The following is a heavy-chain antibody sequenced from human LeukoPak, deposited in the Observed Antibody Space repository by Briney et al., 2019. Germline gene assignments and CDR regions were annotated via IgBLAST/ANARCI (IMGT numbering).Heavy chain of an antibody. CDR1: GFTFSSYT. CDR2: ISGSGDNT. Sequence: GGSLRLSCTASGFTFSSYTMTWVRQAPGKGLEWVSGISGSGDNTYYADSVKGRFTISRDNSKNTLYVQVNSLGTEDTAAYYCAKGSYYDSSGSFYFDYWGQGTLVTVSS. D-gene: IGHD3-22*01. CDR3: AKGSYYDSSGSFYFDY. V-gene: IGHV3-23*01. J-gene: IGHJ4*02.